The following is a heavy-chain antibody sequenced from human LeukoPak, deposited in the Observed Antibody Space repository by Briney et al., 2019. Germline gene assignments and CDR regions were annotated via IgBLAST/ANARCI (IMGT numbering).Heavy chain of an antibody. D-gene: IGHD2-21*02. CDR2: ISSSGSYI. Sequence: PGGSLRLSCAASGFTFSSYSMNWVRQAPGKGLEWVSSISSSGSYIYYADSVKGRFTISRDNAKNSLYLQMNSLRAEDTAVYYCAKEACGGDCHRDYFDYWGQGTLVTVSS. J-gene: IGHJ4*02. CDR3: AKEACGGDCHRDYFDY. V-gene: IGHV3-21*01. CDR1: GFTFSSYS.